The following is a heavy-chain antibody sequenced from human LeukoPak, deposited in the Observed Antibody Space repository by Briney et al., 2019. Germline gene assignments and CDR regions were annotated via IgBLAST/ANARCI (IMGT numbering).Heavy chain of an antibody. CDR1: GFSLSTSGVG. V-gene: IGHV2-5*01. J-gene: IGHJ6*02. Sequence: SGPTLVKPTKTLTLTCTFSGFSLSTSGVGVGWIRQPPGKALEWLALIYWNDDKRYSPSLKSRLTITKDTSKNQVVLTMTNMDPVDTATYYCAHGHYYDSSGYYGVFYYYYYYGMDVWGQGTTVTVSS. CDR2: IYWNDDK. D-gene: IGHD3-22*01. CDR3: AHGHYYDSSGYYGVFYYYYYYGMDV.